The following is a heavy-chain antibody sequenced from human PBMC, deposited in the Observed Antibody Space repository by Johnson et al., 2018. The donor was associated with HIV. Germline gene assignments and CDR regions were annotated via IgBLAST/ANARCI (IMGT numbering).Heavy chain of an antibody. D-gene: IGHD6-13*01. CDR1: GFTFDDYA. CDR3: AKVRSSSWYDAFDI. Sequence: VLLLESGGGLVQPGRSLRLSCAASGFTFDDYAMHWVRQAPGKGLEWVSGISWHSGSIGYADSVKGRFTISRENAKNSLYLQMNSLRAEDTAVYYCAKVRSSSWYDAFDIWGQGTMVTVSS. J-gene: IGHJ3*02. CDR2: ISWHSGSI. V-gene: IGHV3-9*01.